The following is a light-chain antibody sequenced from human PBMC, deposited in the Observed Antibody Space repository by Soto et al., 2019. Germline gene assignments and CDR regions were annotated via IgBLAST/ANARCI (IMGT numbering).Light chain of an antibody. V-gene: IGLV1-51*01. CDR1: SSNIGNNY. J-gene: IGLJ1*01. CDR2: DNN. CDR3: GTWDSSRSADV. Sequence: QSVLTQPPSVSAAPGQKVTISCSGSSSNIGNNYVSWYQQLPGTAPKLLIYDNNKQPSGIPDRFSGSKSGTSATLGITGLQTGDEADYYCGTWDSSRSADVFGTGTKVTVL.